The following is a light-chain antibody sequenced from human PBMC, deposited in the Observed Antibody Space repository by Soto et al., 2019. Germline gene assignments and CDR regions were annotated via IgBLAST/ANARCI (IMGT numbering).Light chain of an antibody. J-gene: IGLJ1*01. CDR2: EGS. CDR3: QSYDRSLTGYV. Sequence: QSVLTQPASVSGSPGQSITISCTGTSSDVGSYNLVSWYQQHPGKAPKLMIYEGSKRPSGVSNRFSGSKSGTSASLAITGLQADDEADYYCQSYDRSLTGYVFGTGTKVTVL. V-gene: IGLV2-14*02. CDR1: SSDVGSYNL.